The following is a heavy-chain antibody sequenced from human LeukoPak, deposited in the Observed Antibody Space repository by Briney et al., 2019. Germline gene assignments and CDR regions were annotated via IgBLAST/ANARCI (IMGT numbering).Heavy chain of an antibody. D-gene: IGHD3-3*01. V-gene: IGHV3-7*01. Sequence: GGSLKLSCAASGFTFSSYWMSWVRQAPGKGLEWVANIKQDGSEKYYVDSVKGRFTISRDNAKNSLYLQMNSLRAEDTAVYYCAKDDDLNWFDPWGQGTLVTVSS. J-gene: IGHJ5*02. CDR2: IKQDGSEK. CDR1: GFTFSSYW. CDR3: AKDDDLNWFDP.